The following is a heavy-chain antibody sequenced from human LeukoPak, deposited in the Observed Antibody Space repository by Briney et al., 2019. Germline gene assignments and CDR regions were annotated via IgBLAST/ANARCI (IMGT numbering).Heavy chain of an antibody. Sequence: SETLSLTCAVSGYSISSGYYWGWIRPPPGKGLEWIGSIYHSGSTYYNPSLKSRVTISVDTSKNQFSLKLSSVTAADTAVYYCARSYCGGDCYSPWSQGTLVTVSS. CDR1: GYSISSGYY. D-gene: IGHD2-21*02. CDR3: ARSYCGGDCYSP. J-gene: IGHJ5*02. CDR2: IYHSGST. V-gene: IGHV4-38-2*01.